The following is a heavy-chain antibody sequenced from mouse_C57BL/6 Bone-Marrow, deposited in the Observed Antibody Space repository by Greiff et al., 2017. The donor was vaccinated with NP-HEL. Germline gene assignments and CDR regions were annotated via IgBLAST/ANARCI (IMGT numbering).Heavy chain of an antibody. D-gene: IGHD1-1*01. J-gene: IGHJ1*03. CDR3: ARLFITTVVATGYFDV. Sequence: QVQLKESGAELMKPGASVKLSCKATGYTFTGYWIEWVKQRPGHGLEWIGEILPGSGSTNYNEKFKGKATFTADTSSNTAYMQLSSLTTEDSAIYYCARLFITTVVATGYFDVWGTGTTVTVSS. V-gene: IGHV1-9*01. CDR2: ILPGSGST. CDR1: GYTFTGYW.